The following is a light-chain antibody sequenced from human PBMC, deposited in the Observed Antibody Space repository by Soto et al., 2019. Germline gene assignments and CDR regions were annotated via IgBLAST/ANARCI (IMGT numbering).Light chain of an antibody. Sequence: EIVLTQSPATLSLSPGERATLSCGASQTISNNFLAWYQQRPGLSPRLLLYDASNRAAGIPYRFSGSGSRTHFTLTIRRLMSVDFAVYYCQWFAKLLTFGGGTKVEL. J-gene: IGKJ4*01. CDR1: QTISNNF. CDR2: DAS. CDR3: QWFAKLLT. V-gene: IGKV3D-20*01.